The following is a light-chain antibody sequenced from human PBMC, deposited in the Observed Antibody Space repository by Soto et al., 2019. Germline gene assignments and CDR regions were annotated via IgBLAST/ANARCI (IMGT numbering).Light chain of an antibody. Sequence: EIVMTQSPATLSMSPGEGATLSCRASQNIANNLAWYQQRPGQAPRLLIYGASTRATGIPARFSGSGSGTEFTLSISGLQSEDFALYYCQQYYNWRAITFGQGTRLEIK. J-gene: IGKJ5*01. CDR1: QNIANN. CDR3: QQYYNWRAIT. V-gene: IGKV3D-15*01. CDR2: GAS.